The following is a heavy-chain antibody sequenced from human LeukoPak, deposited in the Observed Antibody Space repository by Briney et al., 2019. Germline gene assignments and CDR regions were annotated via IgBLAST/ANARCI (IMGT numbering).Heavy chain of an antibody. CDR2: IYYSGST. CDR3: ARDLDGYNSIDY. Sequence: SETLSLTCIVSGGSISSSIYYWAWVRQPPGKGLEWIGYIYYSGSTYYNPSLKSRVTISVDTSKNQFSLKLSSVTAADTAVYYCARDLDGYNSIDYWGQGTLVTVSS. CDR1: GGSISSSIYY. V-gene: IGHV4-30-4*08. J-gene: IGHJ4*02. D-gene: IGHD5-24*01.